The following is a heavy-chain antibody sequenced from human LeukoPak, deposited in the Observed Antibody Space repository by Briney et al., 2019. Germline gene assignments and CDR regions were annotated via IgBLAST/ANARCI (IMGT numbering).Heavy chain of an antibody. J-gene: IGHJ4*02. V-gene: IGHV1-2*02. CDR1: GYTFTGYY. D-gene: IGHD5-18*01. CDR3: ARGHVDTATILFDY. CDR2: INPNSGGT. Sequence: ASVKVSCKASGYTFTGYYMHWVRQAPGQGLEWMGWINPNSGGTNYAQKFQGRVTITRDTSISTAYMELSRLRSDDTAVYYCARGHVDTATILFDYWGQGTLVTVSS.